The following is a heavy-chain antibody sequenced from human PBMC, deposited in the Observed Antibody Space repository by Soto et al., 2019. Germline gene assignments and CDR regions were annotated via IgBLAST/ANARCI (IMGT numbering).Heavy chain of an antibody. J-gene: IGHJ4*02. V-gene: IGHV1-18*04. Sequence: ASVKVSCKASGYTFTSYGISWGRQAPGQGLEWMGWISAYNGNTNYAQKLQGRVTMTTDTSTSTAYMELRSLRSDDTAVYYCARDWVPYYYGSGSPYYFDYWGQGTLVIVSS. D-gene: IGHD3-10*01. CDR1: GYTFTSYG. CDR3: ARDWVPYYYGSGSPYYFDY. CDR2: ISAYNGNT.